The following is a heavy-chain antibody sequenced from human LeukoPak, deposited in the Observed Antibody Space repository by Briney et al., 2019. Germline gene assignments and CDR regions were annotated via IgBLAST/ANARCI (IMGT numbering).Heavy chain of an antibody. CDR1: GSTFSSYG. J-gene: IGHJ4*02. V-gene: IGHV3-30*18. CDR3: AKPLAVGFDY. D-gene: IGHD2-15*01. CDR2: ISYDGSNK. Sequence: GGSLRLSCAASGSTFSSYGMHWVRQAPGKGLEWVAVISYDGSNKYYADSVKGRFTISRDNSKNTLYLQMNSLRAEDTAVYYCAKPLAVGFDYWGQGTLVTVSS.